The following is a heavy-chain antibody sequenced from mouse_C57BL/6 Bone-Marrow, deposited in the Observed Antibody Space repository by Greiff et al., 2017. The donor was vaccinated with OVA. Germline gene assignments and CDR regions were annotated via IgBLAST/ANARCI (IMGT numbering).Heavy chain of an antibody. CDR1: GYTFTDYY. V-gene: IGHV1-26*01. CDR3: ARRITTVVAPYYFDY. Sequence: VQLQQSGPELVKPGASVKISCKASGYTFTDYYMNWVKQSHGKSLEWIGDINPNNGGTSYNQKFKGKATLTVDKSSSTAYMELRSLTSEDSAVYYCARRITTVVAPYYFDYWGQGTTLTVSS. CDR2: INPNNGGT. J-gene: IGHJ2*01. D-gene: IGHD1-1*01.